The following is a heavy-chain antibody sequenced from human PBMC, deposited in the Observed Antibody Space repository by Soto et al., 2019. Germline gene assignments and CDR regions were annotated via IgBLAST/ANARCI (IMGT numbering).Heavy chain of an antibody. V-gene: IGHV4-59*01. CDR1: GRSISSYY. Sequence: SETLSLTCTVSGRSISSYYWSWIRQPPGKGLEWIGYIYYSGSTNYNPSLKSRVTISVDTSKNQFSLKLSSVTAADTAVYYCARSVVVVAAIDYWGQGTLVTVSS. CDR2: IYYSGST. D-gene: IGHD2-15*01. CDR3: ARSVVVVAAIDY. J-gene: IGHJ4*02.